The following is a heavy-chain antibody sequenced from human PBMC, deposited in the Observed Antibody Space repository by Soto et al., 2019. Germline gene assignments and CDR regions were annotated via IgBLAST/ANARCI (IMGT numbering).Heavy chain of an antibody. J-gene: IGHJ6*02. Sequence: PGESLKISCKGSGYSFTSYWISWVRQMPGKGLEWMGRIDPSDSYTNYSPSFQGHVTISADKSISTAYLQWSSLKASDTAMYYCARHQGGGIAAAPYSPFYYYYGMDVWGQGTTVTVSS. V-gene: IGHV5-10-1*01. D-gene: IGHD6-13*01. CDR1: GYSFTSYW. CDR2: IDPSDSYT. CDR3: ARHQGGGIAAAPYSPFYYYYGMDV.